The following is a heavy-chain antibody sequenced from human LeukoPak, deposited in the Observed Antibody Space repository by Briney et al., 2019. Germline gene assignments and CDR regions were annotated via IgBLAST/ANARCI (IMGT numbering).Heavy chain of an antibody. D-gene: IGHD3-3*01. CDR1: GGPVSGYY. Sequence: PSETLSLICAVYGGPVSGYYWSWIRHPPEKGLEWIGDISHRGRTHYTPSLQSRVTMSVDTSKNQFALNLDSVTAADTAVYYCARVPLRFLEPFDYWGQGILVTVSS. CDR3: ARVPLRFLEPFDY. CDR2: ISHRGRT. J-gene: IGHJ4*02. V-gene: IGHV4-34*01.